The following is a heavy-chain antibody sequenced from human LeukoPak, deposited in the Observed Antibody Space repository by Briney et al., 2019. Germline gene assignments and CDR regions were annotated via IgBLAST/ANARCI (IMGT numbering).Heavy chain of an antibody. CDR1: GFSFTNYW. V-gene: IGHV3-7*01. Sequence: GGSLRLSCAASGFSFTNYWMSWVRQAPGKGLEWVANVKEDGTTKQYVDSVKGRFTISRDNAKNSLYLQMDSLRAEDTAVYYCVSQEVVPHWGQGTLVSVSS. D-gene: IGHD2-15*01. CDR3: VSQEVVPH. CDR2: VKEDGTTK. J-gene: IGHJ4*02.